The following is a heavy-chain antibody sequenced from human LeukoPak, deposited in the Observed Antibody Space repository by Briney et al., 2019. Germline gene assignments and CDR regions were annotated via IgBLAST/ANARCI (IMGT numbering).Heavy chain of an antibody. CDR2: ITASGTAM. D-gene: IGHD1-26*01. Sequence: GGSLRLSCAASGFAFSSYSMNWVRQDPGKGVEWVSHITASGTAMFYADSVKGRFTISRDNAKNSLYLQMNSLRDEDTAVYYCASSESYRFDYWGQGTLVTVSS. CDR3: ASSESYRFDY. V-gene: IGHV3-48*02. J-gene: IGHJ4*02. CDR1: GFAFSSYS.